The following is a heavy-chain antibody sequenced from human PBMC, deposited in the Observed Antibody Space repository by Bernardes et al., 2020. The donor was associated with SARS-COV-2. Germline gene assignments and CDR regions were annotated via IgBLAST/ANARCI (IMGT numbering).Heavy chain of an antibody. D-gene: IGHD2-21*02. V-gene: IGHV3-23*01. J-gene: IGHJ4*02. CDR3: AKDYCGGDCDFFDY. CDR2: VSGSGDT. CDR1: GFTLDTLA. Sequence: GGSLRLSCAASGFTLDTLAMSWVRQAPGKGLEWLSGVSGSGDTYYADSVKGRFTISRDTSKNIVFLQMNNLRAEDTAVYYCAKDYCGGDCDFFDYWGQGTVVTVSS.